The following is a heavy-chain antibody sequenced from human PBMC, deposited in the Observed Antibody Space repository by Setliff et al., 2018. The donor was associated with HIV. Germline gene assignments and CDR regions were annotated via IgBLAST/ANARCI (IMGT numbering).Heavy chain of an antibody. J-gene: IGHJ3*02. CDR2: IYSGGST. V-gene: IGHV3-53*01. CDR3: ARAAKTPYSSSWSIPGAFDI. D-gene: IGHD6-13*01. Sequence: PGGSLRLSCAASEFTVSTNYMSWVRQAPVKGLEWVSLIYSGGSTYYTDSVKGRFTISRDNSKNTLYLQMNNLRAEDTAVYYCARAAKTPYSSSWSIPGAFDIWGQGTKVTVSS. CDR1: EFTVSTNY.